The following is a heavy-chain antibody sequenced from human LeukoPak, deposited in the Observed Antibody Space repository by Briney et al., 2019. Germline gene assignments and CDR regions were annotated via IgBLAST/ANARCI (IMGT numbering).Heavy chain of an antibody. V-gene: IGHV4-59*01. CDR2: IYDSGST. J-gene: IGHJ4*02. CDR3: ARVSRTAGATGFGYFDY. D-gene: IGHD6-13*01. CDR1: GGSISSYY. Sequence: SETLSLTYTVSGGSISSYYWSWVRQPPGKGLEWIGYIYDSGSTNYNPSLQSRVTISVDTSKNQFSLKLSSVTAADTAVYYCARVSRTAGATGFGYFDYWGQATLVTVSS.